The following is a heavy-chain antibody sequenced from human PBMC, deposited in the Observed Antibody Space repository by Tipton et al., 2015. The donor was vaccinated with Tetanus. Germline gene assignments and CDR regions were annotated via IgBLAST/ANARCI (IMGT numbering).Heavy chain of an antibody. D-gene: IGHD6-19*01. CDR1: EFTFSSHD. J-gene: IGHJ5*02. V-gene: IGHV3-9*01. CDR3: ARGIAVAGTNWFDP. Sequence: SLRLSCGGSEFTFSSHDIHWVRQASGKGLEWVSCIRWDSGRTHYADSVKGRFTISRDSAKSSLYLQMNSLRPEDTALYYCARGIAVAGTNWFDPWGQGTLVIVSS. CDR2: IRWDSGRT.